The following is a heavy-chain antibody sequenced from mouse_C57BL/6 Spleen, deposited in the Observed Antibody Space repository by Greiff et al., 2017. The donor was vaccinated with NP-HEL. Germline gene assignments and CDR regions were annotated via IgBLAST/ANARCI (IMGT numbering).Heavy chain of an antibody. V-gene: IGHV1-55*01. Sequence: VQLQQPGAELVKPGASVKMSCKASGYTFTSYWITWVKQRPGQGLEWIGDIYPGSGSTNYNEKFKSKATLTVDTSSSTAYMQLSSLTSEDSAVYYCARRGHYGSSYYAMDYWGQGTSVTVSS. CDR2: IYPGSGST. J-gene: IGHJ4*01. CDR3: ARRGHYGSSYYAMDY. D-gene: IGHD1-1*01. CDR1: GYTFTSYW.